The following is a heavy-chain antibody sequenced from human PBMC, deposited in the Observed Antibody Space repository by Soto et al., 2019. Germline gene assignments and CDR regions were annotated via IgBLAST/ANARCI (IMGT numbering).Heavy chain of an antibody. CDR2: IIPIFNTS. D-gene: IGHD3-10*01. CDR3: ASGDGVLLWFGEFAY. V-gene: IGHV1-69*12. CDR1: GGTFSSYA. Sequence: QVQLVQAGAEVKKPGSSVKVSCKASGGTFSSYAISWVRQAPGQGLEWMGGIIPIFNTSQYEQKFQGRVTXXADESTSTAYMVLSSLRSEDTAVYYCASGDGVLLWFGEFAYWGQGTLVTVSS. J-gene: IGHJ4*02.